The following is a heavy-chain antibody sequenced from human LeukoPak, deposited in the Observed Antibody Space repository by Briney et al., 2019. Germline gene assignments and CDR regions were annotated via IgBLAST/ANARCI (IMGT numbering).Heavy chain of an antibody. Sequence: GASMKVSCKASGYTFTSYYMHWVRQAPGQGLEWMGIINPSGGSTSYAQKFQGRVTMTRDMSTSTVYMELSSLRSEDTAVYYCARDRHYYYMDVWGKGTTVTVSS. CDR3: ARDRHYYYMDV. CDR1: GYTFTSYY. V-gene: IGHV1-46*01. J-gene: IGHJ6*03. CDR2: INPSGGST.